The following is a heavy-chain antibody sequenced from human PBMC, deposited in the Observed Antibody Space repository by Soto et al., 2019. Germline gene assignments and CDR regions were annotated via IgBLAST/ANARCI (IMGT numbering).Heavy chain of an antibody. D-gene: IGHD1-20*01. Sequence: SETLSLTCTVSGGSISSGDYYWSWIRQPPGKGLECIGYIHYSGSTYYDPSLRSRITISVDTSKNQFSLKLSSVTAADTAVYYCARRQDGYNDYWGQGTLVTVSS. CDR3: ARRQDGYNDY. V-gene: IGHV4-30-4*01. CDR2: IHYSGST. J-gene: IGHJ4*02. CDR1: GGSISSGDYY.